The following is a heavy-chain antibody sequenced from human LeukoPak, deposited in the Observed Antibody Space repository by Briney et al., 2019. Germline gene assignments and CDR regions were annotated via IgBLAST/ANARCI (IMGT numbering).Heavy chain of an antibody. D-gene: IGHD2-21*02. J-gene: IGHJ5*02. V-gene: IGHV1-2*02. CDR3: ARDRVVVTAIRPTWFDP. CDR2: INPNSGGT. Sequence: ASVKVSCKASGYTFTGYDMHWVRQAPGQGLEWMGGINPNSGGTNYAKKFQGRVTMTRDTSISTAYMELRRLRSDDTAVYYCARDRVVVTAIRPTWFDPWGQGTLVTVSS. CDR1: GYTFTGYD.